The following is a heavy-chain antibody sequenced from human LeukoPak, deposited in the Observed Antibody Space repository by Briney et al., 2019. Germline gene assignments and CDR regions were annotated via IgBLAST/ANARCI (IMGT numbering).Heavy chain of an antibody. D-gene: IGHD2-2*01. Sequence: SETLSLTCAVYGGSFSGYYWSWIRQPPGKGLEWIGEINHSGSTNYNPSLKSRVTISVGTSKNQFSLKLSSVTAADTAVYYCARVKSAAKPWFDPWGQGTLVTVSS. J-gene: IGHJ5*02. CDR2: INHSGST. CDR1: GGSFSGYY. CDR3: ARVKSAAKPWFDP. V-gene: IGHV4-34*01.